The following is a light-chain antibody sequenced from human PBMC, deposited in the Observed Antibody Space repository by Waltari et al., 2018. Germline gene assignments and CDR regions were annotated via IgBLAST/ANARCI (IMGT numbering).Light chain of an antibody. V-gene: IGKV1-6*01. J-gene: IGKJ1*01. CDR3: LQDHNYPWT. Sequence: VGDRVTITCRASQDIRSDLGWYQQKPGKAPKLLIYAASSLQSGVPSRFSGSGSGTDFTLTISSLQPEDFASYYCLQDHNYPWTFGQGTTVEIK. CDR1: QDIRSD. CDR2: AAS.